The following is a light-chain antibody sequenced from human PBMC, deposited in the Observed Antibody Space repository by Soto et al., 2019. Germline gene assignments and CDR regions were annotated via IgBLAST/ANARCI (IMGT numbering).Light chain of an antibody. Sequence: EIVLTQSPATLSLSPGQRATLSCRASQGISNYLAWYQQKPGQDPRLVIYDATHRATDIPARFSGSGSGTDFTLTISSLEPEDFAVYFCQQRANWPPLTFGGGTKVEI. V-gene: IGKV3-11*01. CDR2: DAT. CDR1: QGISNY. J-gene: IGKJ4*01. CDR3: QQRANWPPLT.